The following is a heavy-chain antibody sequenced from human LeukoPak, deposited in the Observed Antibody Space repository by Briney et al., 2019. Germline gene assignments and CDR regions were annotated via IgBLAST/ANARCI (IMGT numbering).Heavy chain of an antibody. V-gene: IGHV1-69*05. Sequence: ASVKVSCKASGGTFSSYAISWVRQAPGQGLEWMGRIIPIFGTANYAQKFQGRVTITTDESTSTAYMELSSLRSEDTAVYYCARDFYDSSDYYYVPDYWGQGTLVTVSS. CDR1: GGTFSSYA. D-gene: IGHD3-22*01. CDR3: ARDFYDSSDYYYVPDY. CDR2: IIPIFGTA. J-gene: IGHJ4*02.